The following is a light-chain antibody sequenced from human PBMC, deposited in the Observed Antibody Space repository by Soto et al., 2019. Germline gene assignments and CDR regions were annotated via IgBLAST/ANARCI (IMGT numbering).Light chain of an antibody. J-gene: IGKJ5*01. CDR3: QQFNNYPIT. Sequence: EIGMTQSPATLSVSPGERATLSCRASQSVTSYLAWYQQKPGQAPRLLIYDASNRATGIPARFSGSGSGTDFTLTISRLEPEDFATYYCQQFNNYPITFGQGNDWRL. V-gene: IGKV3D-15*01. CDR2: DAS. CDR1: QSVTSY.